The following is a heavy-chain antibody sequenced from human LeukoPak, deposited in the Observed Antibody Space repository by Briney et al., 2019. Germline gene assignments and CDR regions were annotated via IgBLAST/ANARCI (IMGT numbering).Heavy chain of an antibody. CDR2: IKSKSDGGTI. V-gene: IGHV3-15*01. Sequence: PGGSLRLSCAGSGLIFTDVWMSWVRQAPGKGLEWVGRIKSKSDGGTIDYAAPVKGRITMSRDDSRKTLSLEMNNLKTEDTGVYYCTTDLDYWGQGTLVTVSS. J-gene: IGHJ4*02. CDR3: TTDLDY. CDR1: GLIFTDVW.